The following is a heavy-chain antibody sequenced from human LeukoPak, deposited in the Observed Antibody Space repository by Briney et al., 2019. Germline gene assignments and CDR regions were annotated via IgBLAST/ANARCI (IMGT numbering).Heavy chain of an antibody. CDR1: GFTFSSYW. V-gene: IGHV3-7*01. CDR2: IKQDGSEK. Sequence: PGGSLRLSCAASGFTFSSYWMSWFRQTPGKGLEWVATIKQDGSEKYYVDSVKGRFTISRDNAKNSLYLQMNSLRVEDTAVYYCAPGGSIWCPRPLYWGQGTLVIVSS. J-gene: IGHJ4*02. D-gene: IGHD6-13*01. CDR3: APGGSIWCPRPLY.